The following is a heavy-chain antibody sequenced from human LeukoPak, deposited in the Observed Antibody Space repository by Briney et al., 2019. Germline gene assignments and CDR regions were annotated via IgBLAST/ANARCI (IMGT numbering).Heavy chain of an antibody. CDR2: IVGDSTDT. D-gene: IGHD5-18*01. Sequence: SVKVSCKASGFTFTSSSIQWIRQARGQRLEWIGWIVGDSTDTYYAQRFRERVTIARDMSTSTAYLELSSLRSEDTAVYYCAADPDTTMAFDCWGQGTLVTVSS. CDR3: AADPDTTMAFDC. J-gene: IGHJ4*02. CDR1: GFTFTSSS. V-gene: IGHV1-58*02.